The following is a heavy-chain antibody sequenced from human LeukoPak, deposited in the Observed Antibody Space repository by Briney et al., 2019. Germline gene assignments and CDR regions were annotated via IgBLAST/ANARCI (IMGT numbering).Heavy chain of an antibody. V-gene: IGHV3-9*01. CDR2: ISWNSGSI. CDR3: AKGYTATTWGYFDY. J-gene: IGHJ4*02. Sequence: GGSLRLSCAASGFTFDDYAMHWVRQAPGKGLEWVSGISWNSGSIGYADSVKGRFTISRDNAKNSLYLQMNSLRAEDTALYYCAKGYTATTWGYFDYWGQGTLVTVSS. CDR1: GFTFDDYA. D-gene: IGHD4-17*01.